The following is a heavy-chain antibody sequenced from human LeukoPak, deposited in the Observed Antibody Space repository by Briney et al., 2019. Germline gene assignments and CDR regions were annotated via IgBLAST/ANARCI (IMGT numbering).Heavy chain of an antibody. V-gene: IGHV3-21*01. CDR2: ISHISSNI. D-gene: IGHD2-15*01. J-gene: IGHJ4*02. CDR3: ASNRWLNY. CDR1: GFTFSSYS. Sequence: GGSLRLSCAASGFTFSSYSMNWVRQAPGQGLEWVSSISHISSNIYYADSVKGRFTISRDNAKNSLYLQMHSLRAEDTAVYYCASNRWLNYWGQGTLVTVSS.